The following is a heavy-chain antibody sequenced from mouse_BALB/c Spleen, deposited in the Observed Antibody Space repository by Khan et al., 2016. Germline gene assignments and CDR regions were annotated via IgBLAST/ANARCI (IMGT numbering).Heavy chain of an antibody. Sequence: VQLQQSGPVLVKPGTSVKMSCKASGYTFTPYIIHWAKQKPGQGLEWIGYVNPYTDGTQYNEKFKHKATLTSDKSSSTAYMALSSLTSDDSAVYYCARGDYWGQGTTLTVSS. V-gene: IGHV1S136*01. J-gene: IGHJ2*01. CDR3: ARGDY. CDR2: VNPYTDGT. CDR1: GYTFTPYI.